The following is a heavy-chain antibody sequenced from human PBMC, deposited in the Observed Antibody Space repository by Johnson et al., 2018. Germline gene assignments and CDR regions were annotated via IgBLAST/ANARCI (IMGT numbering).Heavy chain of an antibody. CDR1: GFTFGDYT. V-gene: IGHV3-49*05. Sequence: EVQLVESGGGLVKPGRSLRLSCTASGFTFGDYTMSWFRQAPGKGLAWVGFIRSKASGGTTEYAASVKGRFTIARDESKSIAYLQMNSLKTEDTAVYYCTRSQVNLDYSYYGMEVWGQGTTVTVSS. CDR3: TRSQVNLDYSYYGMEV. D-gene: IGHD4-11*01. CDR2: IRSKASGGTT. J-gene: IGHJ6*02.